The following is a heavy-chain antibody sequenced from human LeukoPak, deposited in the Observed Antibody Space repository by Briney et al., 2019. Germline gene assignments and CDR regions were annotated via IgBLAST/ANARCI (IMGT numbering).Heavy chain of an antibody. Sequence: PGGSLRLSCAASGFTFSSYGMHWIRQAPGKGLEWVAFIRNDGSIIYNADSVKGRFTISRDNSKNTLYLQMNSLRPEDTAVYYCAKEGRSGSYYFDYWGQGTLVTVSS. CDR3: AKEGRSGSYYFDY. V-gene: IGHV3-30*02. CDR2: IRNDGSII. D-gene: IGHD3-10*01. J-gene: IGHJ4*02. CDR1: GFTFSSYG.